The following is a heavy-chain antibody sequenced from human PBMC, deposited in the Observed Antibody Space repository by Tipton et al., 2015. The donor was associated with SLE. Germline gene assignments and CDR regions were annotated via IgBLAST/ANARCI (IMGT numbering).Heavy chain of an antibody. Sequence: LRLSCTVSGGSISTYYWNWIRQPPGKGLEWIGFIYYSGSTNYNPSLKSRVTISVDTSKNQFSLKLSSVTAADTAVYYCARQQLVPHYYYGMDVWDQGP. CDR2: IYYSGST. V-gene: IGHV4-59*01. CDR1: GGSISTYY. D-gene: IGHD6-13*01. CDR3: ARQQLVPHYYYGMDV. J-gene: IGHJ6*02.